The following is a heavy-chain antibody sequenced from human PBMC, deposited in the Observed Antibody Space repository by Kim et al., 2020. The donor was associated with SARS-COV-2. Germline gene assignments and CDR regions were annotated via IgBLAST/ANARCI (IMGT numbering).Heavy chain of an antibody. CDR1: GFDFSGYS. Sequence: GGSLRLSCAASGFDFSGYSMHWVRQAPGKGLEWVTFLSYDGTKKYYSESVKGRFTISRVNSKNILFLQLNSLRPEDTAIYYCTRRGMATSAMDVWGQGTTVTVSS. D-gene: IGHD2-2*01. CDR2: LSYDGTKK. V-gene: IGHV3-30-3*01. CDR3: TRRGMATSAMDV. J-gene: IGHJ6*02.